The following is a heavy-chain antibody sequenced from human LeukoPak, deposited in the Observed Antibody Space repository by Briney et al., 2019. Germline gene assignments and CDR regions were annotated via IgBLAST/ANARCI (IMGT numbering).Heavy chain of an antibody. J-gene: IGHJ4*02. CDR1: GFTFDDYA. D-gene: IGHD2-2*01. CDR2: ISWAGGST. CDR3: AKGDCSSTSCHFDY. V-gene: IGHV3-43D*04. Sequence: AGGSLRLSCAASGFTFDDYAMHWVRQAPGKGLEWVSLISWAGGSTYYADSVKGRFTISRDNSKNSLYLQMNSLRAEDTALYYCAKGDCSSTSCHFDYWGQGTLVTVSS.